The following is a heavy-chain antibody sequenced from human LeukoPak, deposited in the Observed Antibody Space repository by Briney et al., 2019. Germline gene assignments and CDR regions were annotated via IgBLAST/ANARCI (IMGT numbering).Heavy chain of an antibody. CDR2: ISYDGSNK. D-gene: IGHD5-18*01. CDR3: AKPPAITQGYSYGYYYYYGMDV. J-gene: IGHJ6*02. CDR1: GFTFSSYG. Sequence: GGSLRLSCAASGFTFSSYGMHWVRQAPGKGLEWVAVISYDGSNKYYADSVKGRFTISRDNSKNTLYLQMNSLRAEDTAVYYCAKPPAITQGYSYGYYYYYGMDVWGQGTTVTVSS. V-gene: IGHV3-30*18.